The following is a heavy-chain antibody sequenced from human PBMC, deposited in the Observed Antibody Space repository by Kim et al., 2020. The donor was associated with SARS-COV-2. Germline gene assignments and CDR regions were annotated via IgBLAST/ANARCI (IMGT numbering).Heavy chain of an antibody. Sequence: ASVKVSCKASGYTFTSYGISWVRQAPGQGLEWMGWISAYNGNTNYAQKLQGRVTMTTDTSTSTAYMELRSLRSDDTAVYYCAREGSSSGWLGWFDPWGQGTLVTVSS. V-gene: IGHV1-18*01. CDR1: GYTFTSYG. CDR3: AREGSSSGWLGWFDP. J-gene: IGHJ5*02. CDR2: ISAYNGNT. D-gene: IGHD6-19*01.